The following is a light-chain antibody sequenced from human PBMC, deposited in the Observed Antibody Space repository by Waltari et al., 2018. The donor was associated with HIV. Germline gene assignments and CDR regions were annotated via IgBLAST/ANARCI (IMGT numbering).Light chain of an antibody. V-gene: IGLV2-23*02. J-gene: IGLJ2*01. CDR1: RSDVGGYNL. CDR3: CAYAGSTTYVI. CDR2: EVS. Sequence: QSALTQPASVSGSPGPSITISCTGTRSDVGGYNLVSWYQQHPGKAPKLMIYEVSKRPSGVSNRFSGSKSGNTASLTISGLQAEDEADYYCCAYAGSTTYVIFGGGTKLTVL.